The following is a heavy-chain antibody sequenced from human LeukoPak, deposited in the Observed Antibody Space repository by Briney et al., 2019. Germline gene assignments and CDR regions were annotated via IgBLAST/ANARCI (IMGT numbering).Heavy chain of an antibody. D-gene: IGHD4-17*01. CDR2: IYYSGST. J-gene: IGHJ4*02. CDR3: ARSLYTTVTLDY. V-gene: IGHV4-59*08. CDR1: GGSISSYY. Sequence: SETLSLTCTVSGGSISSYYWSWIRQPPGKGLEWIGYIYYSGSTNYNPSLKSRVTISVDTSKNQFSLKLSSVTAADTAVYYCARSLYTTVTLDYWGQGTLVTVSS.